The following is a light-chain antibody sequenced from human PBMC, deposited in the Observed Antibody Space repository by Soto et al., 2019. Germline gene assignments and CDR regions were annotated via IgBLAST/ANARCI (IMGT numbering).Light chain of an antibody. CDR3: QQYNKWPPIT. J-gene: IGKJ5*01. V-gene: IGKV3-15*01. CDR1: QSVSSN. Sequence: EIVMTQSPATLSVSPGERATLSCRASQSVSSNLAWYQQRPGQAPRLLIYGASTRATGIPARFSGSGSGTEFTLTINSLQSEDFAVYDCQQYNKWPPITFGQGTRLEIK. CDR2: GAS.